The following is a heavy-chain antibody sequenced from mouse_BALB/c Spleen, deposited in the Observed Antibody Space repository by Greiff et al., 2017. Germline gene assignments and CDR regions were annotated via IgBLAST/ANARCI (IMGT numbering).Heavy chain of an antibody. J-gene: IGHJ4*01. CDR1: GFSLTSYG. D-gene: IGHD2-1*01. Sequence: QVQLKESGPGLVAPSQSLSITCTVSGFSLTSYGVHWVRQPPGKGLEWLGVIWAGGSTNYNSALMSRLSISKDYSKSQVFLKMNSLQTDDTAMYYCARGDYGNYVGYAMDYWGQGTSVTVSS. CDR2: IWAGGST. V-gene: IGHV2-9*02. CDR3: ARGDYGNYVGYAMDY.